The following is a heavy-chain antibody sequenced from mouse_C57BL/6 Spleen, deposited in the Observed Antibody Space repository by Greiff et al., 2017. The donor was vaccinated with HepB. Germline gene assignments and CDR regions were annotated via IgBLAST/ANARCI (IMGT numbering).Heavy chain of an antibody. Sequence: EVMLVESGGGSVKPGGSLKLSCAASGFTFSSYAMSWVRQTPEKRLEWVATISDGGSYTYYPDNVKGRFTISRDNAKNNLYLQMSHLKSEDTAMYYCARDDSHYYAMDYWGQGTSVTVSS. CDR2: ISDGGSYT. V-gene: IGHV5-4*01. CDR3: ARDDSHYYAMDY. J-gene: IGHJ4*01. CDR1: GFTFSSYA.